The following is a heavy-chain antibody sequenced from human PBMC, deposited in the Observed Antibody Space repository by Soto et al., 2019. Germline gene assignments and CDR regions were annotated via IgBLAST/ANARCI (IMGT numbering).Heavy chain of an antibody. D-gene: IGHD2-2*01. CDR3: ARERYCSSTSCYRQSPTDYYYYYMDV. Sequence: GGSLRLSCAASGFTVSSNYMSWVRQAPGKGLEWVSVIYSGGSTYYADSVKGRFTISRHNSKNTLYLQMNSLRAEDTAVYYCARERYCSSTSCYRQSPTDYYYYYMDVWGKGTTVTVSS. V-gene: IGHV3-53*04. CDR1: GFTVSSNY. J-gene: IGHJ6*03. CDR2: IYSGGST.